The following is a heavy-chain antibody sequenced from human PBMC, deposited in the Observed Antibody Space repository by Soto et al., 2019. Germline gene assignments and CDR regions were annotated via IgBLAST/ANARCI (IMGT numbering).Heavy chain of an antibody. CDR3: ARVLGAPLYYFDY. D-gene: IGHD1-26*01. CDR2: IYQSGST. Sequence: SETLSLTCPVSGYSISIGNYRGWIRQPPGKRLEWIGSIYQSGSTYYNPSLRSRATISVDTSKNQFSLKLSSVTAADTAVYYCARVLGAPLYYFDYWGQGILVTVSS. J-gene: IGHJ4*02. V-gene: IGHV4-38-2*02. CDR1: GYSISIGNY.